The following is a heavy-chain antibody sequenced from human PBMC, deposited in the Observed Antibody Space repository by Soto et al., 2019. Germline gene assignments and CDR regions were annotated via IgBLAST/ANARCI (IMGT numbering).Heavy chain of an antibody. V-gene: IGHV3-15*07. CDR1: GLTISNAW. D-gene: IGHD2-15*01. Sequence: EVQLVESGGGFIYPGGSLRLSCAASGLTISNAWMNWVRQAPGKGLEWVGRIKTNTGGGTTDYAAAVKGRFTVSRDDSKNTLYLQMNSLKTEDTAVYYCTPGSVECVWGQGTTVTVSS. J-gene: IGHJ6*02. CDR2: IKTNTGGGTT. CDR3: TPGSVECV.